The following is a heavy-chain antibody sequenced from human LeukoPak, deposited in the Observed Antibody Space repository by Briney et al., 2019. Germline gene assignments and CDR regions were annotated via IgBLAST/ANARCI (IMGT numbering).Heavy chain of an antibody. V-gene: IGHV3-30*18. Sequence: PGRFLRLSCAASGFTFSSYGMHWVRQAPGKGLEWVAVISYDGSNKYYADSAKGRFTISRDNSKNTLYLQMNSLRAEDTAVYYCAKDHYDILTGYSVLYYYYGMDVWGKGTTVTVSS. D-gene: IGHD3-9*01. J-gene: IGHJ6*04. CDR2: ISYDGSNK. CDR3: AKDHYDILTGYSVLYYYYGMDV. CDR1: GFTFSSYG.